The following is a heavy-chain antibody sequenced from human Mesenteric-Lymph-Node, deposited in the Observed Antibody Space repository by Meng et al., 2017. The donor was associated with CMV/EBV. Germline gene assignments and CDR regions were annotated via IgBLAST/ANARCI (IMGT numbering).Heavy chain of an antibody. D-gene: IGHD1-26*01. Sequence: ASFSGYYWTWIRQAPGRGLEWIGEMNDSGSTNTNPSLKSRVTISVDTSKNQFSLKLSSVTAADTAVYYCAQKVGAFDIWGQGTMVTVSS. CDR1: ASFSGYY. J-gene: IGHJ3*02. CDR3: AQKVGAFDI. CDR2: MNDSGST. V-gene: IGHV4-34*01.